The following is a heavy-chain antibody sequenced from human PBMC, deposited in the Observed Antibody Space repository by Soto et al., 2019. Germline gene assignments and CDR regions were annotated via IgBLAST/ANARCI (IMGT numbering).Heavy chain of an antibody. Sequence: GESLKISCKGSGYSFTSYWISWVRQMPGKGLEWMGRIDPSDSYTNYSPSFQGHVTISADKSISTAYLQWSSLKASDTAMYYCARLQLQRRNSHEYSIYGMDVWGQGNTVTVSS. D-gene: IGHD1-1*01. CDR1: GYSFTSYW. CDR2: IDPSDSYT. J-gene: IGHJ6*02. V-gene: IGHV5-10-1*01. CDR3: ARLQLQRRNSHEYSIYGMDV.